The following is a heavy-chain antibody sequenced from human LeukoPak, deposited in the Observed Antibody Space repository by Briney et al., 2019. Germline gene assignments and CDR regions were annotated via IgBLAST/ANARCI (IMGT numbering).Heavy chain of an antibody. CDR2: IYTSGST. CDR3: ARRYSSGYTSDY. Sequence: SETLSLTCAVSGGSISSYYWSWIRQPAGKGLEWIGRIYTSGSTNYNPSLKSRVTISVDTSKNQFSLKLSSVTAADTAVYYCARRYSSGYTSDYWGQGTLVTVSS. V-gene: IGHV4-4*07. J-gene: IGHJ4*02. D-gene: IGHD3-22*01. CDR1: GGSISSYY.